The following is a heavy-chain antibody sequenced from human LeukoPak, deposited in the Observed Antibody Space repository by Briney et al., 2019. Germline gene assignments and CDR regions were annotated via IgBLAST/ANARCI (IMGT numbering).Heavy chain of an antibody. D-gene: IGHD4-17*01. V-gene: IGHV3-23*01. J-gene: IGHJ6*02. CDR2: IGGSGHST. Sequence: QPGVSLRLSCAASGFTFSTCAMTWVRQAPGKGLEYVSEIGGSGHSTYYADSVQGRFTISRDNSKNTLYLQMNSLRAEDTAVYYCARAAPYGDYVDYYYYYGMDVWGQGTTVTVSS. CDR1: GFTFSTCA. CDR3: ARAAPYGDYVDYYYYYGMDV.